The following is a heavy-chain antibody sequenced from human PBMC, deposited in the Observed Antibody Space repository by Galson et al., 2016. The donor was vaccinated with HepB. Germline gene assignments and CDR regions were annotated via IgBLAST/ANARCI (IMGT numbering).Heavy chain of an antibody. Sequence: SLRLPCAASGFSFCTYSVNWVRQAPGKGLEWVSCITTSGYIYYADSVKGRFTTSRDDAKNSLYLQMNSLRVEDTAVYYCARNYYDNSGYCNGFDSWGQGTLVTVSS. V-gene: IGHV3-21*01. J-gene: IGHJ4*02. CDR2: ITTSGYI. D-gene: IGHD3-22*01. CDR3: ARNYYDNSGYCNGFDS. CDR1: GFSFCTYS.